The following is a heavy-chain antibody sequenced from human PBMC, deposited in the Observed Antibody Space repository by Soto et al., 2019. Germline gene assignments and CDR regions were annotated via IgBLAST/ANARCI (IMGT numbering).Heavy chain of an antibody. Sequence: PGGSLRLSCAASGFTFSSYSMNWVRQAPGKGLEWVSSISSSSSYIYYADSVKGRFTISRDNAKNSLYLQMNSLRAEDTAVYYCARVDCSGGSCYRFGMDVWGQGTTVTVSS. CDR3: ARVDCSGGSCYRFGMDV. D-gene: IGHD2-15*01. J-gene: IGHJ6*02. V-gene: IGHV3-21*04. CDR2: ISSSSSYI. CDR1: GFTFSSYS.